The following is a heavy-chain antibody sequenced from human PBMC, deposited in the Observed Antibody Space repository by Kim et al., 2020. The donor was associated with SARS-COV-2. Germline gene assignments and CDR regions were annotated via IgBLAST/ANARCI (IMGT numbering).Heavy chain of an antibody. D-gene: IGHD4-17*01. CDR1: GFTFSSYA. CDR3: ASTYGDYVIGAFDI. J-gene: IGHJ3*02. Sequence: GGSLRLSCAASGFTFSSYAMHWVRQAPGKGLEWVAVIWYDGSNKYYADSVKGRFTISRDNSKNTLYLQMNSLRAEDTAVYYCASTYGDYVIGAFDIWGQGTMVTVSS. V-gene: IGHV3-33*01. CDR2: IWYDGSNK.